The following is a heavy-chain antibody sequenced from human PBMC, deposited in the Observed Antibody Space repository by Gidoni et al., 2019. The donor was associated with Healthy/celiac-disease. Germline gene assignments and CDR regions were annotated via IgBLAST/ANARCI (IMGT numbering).Heavy chain of an antibody. CDR1: GFTFSRNS. J-gene: IGHJ4*02. CDR2: ISSRSSTI. V-gene: IGHV3-48*02. CDR3: ARDAHRIAATGSVGY. Sequence: DVQLVESGGGLVQPGGSLRLSCVASGFTFSRNSMNWVRQAPGKGLEWVSYISSRSSTIYYADSVKGRFTIYRDNAKNSLYLQMNSLRDEDTAVYYCARDAHRIAATGSVGYWGQGTLVTVSS. D-gene: IGHD6-13*01.